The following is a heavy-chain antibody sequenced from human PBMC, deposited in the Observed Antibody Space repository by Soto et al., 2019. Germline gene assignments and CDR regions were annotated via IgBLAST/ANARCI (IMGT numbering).Heavy chain of an antibody. Sequence: QVQLQESGPGLVKPSETLSLTCSVSGGSISSYYWSWIRQPPGKRLEWIAYIYYSGTSYNPSLKSRVSISLDTSKNQFSLKLSSVTAADTAVYYCARTYDGSGPNSGGYAFDIWGQGTMVTVSS. J-gene: IGHJ3*02. V-gene: IGHV4-59*01. D-gene: IGHD3-22*01. CDR2: IYYSGT. CDR1: GGSISSYY. CDR3: ARTYDGSGPNSGGYAFDI.